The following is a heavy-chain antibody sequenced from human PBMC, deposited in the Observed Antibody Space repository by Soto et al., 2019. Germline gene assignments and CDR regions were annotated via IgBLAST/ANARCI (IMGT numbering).Heavy chain of an antibody. CDR3: ARHPSNFWFDP. D-gene: IGHD4-4*01. V-gene: IGHV4-39*01. CDR1: GGSISSSSYF. J-gene: IGHJ5*02. Sequence: PSETLSLTCTVSGGSISSSSYFWGWIRQPPGKGLEWIGSIYYSGSTYYNPSLKSRVTVSVDTSKNQFSLKLSSVTAADTAVYYCARHPSNFWFDPWGQGTLVTGSS. CDR2: IYYSGST.